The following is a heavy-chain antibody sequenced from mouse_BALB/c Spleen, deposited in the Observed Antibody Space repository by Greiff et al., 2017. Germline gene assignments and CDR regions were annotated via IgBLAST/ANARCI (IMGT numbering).Heavy chain of an antibody. V-gene: IGHV10S3*01. Sequence: EVMLVETGGGLVQPKGSLKLSCAASGFTFNTNAMNWVRQAPGKGLEWVARIRSKSNNYATYYADSVKDRFTISRDDSQSMLYLQMNNLKTEDTAMYYCVREYGYDVWFAYWGQGTLVTVSA. CDR3: VREYGYDVWFAY. CDR1: GFTFNTNA. J-gene: IGHJ3*01. CDR2: IRSKSNNYAT. D-gene: IGHD2-2*01.